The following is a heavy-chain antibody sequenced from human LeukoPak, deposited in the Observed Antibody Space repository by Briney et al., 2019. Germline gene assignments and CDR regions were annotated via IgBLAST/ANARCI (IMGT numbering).Heavy chain of an antibody. Sequence: GGSLRLSCAASGFTFSDTWMHWVRQAPGKGLVWVSRIRSDGSDTRYAESVKGRFTISRDNAKNSLYLQMNSLRAADTAVYYCARGDCSGGSCYLSLTTIDYWGQGTLVTVSS. CDR3: ARGDCSGGSCYLSLTTIDY. V-gene: IGHV3-74*01. D-gene: IGHD2-15*01. CDR1: GFTFSDTW. CDR2: IRSDGSDT. J-gene: IGHJ4*02.